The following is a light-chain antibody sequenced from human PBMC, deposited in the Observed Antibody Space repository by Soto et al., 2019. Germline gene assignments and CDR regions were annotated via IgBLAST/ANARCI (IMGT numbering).Light chain of an antibody. CDR1: SSDVGGYNY. V-gene: IGLV2-14*01. CDR2: EVS. CDR3: SSYTSSSTLVV. J-gene: IGLJ2*01. Sequence: QSALTQPASVSGSPGQSITLSCTGTSSDVGGYNYVSWYPQHPGKAPKLMIYEVSNRPSGVSNRFSGSKSGNTASLTISGLQAEDEADYYCSSYTSSSTLVVFGGGTKVTVL.